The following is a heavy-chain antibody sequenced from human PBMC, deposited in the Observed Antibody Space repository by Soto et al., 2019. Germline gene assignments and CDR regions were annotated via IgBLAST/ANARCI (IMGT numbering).Heavy chain of an antibody. CDR2: ISSSSSTI. D-gene: IGHD3-3*01. CDR3: ARDITGGSTGYYYYHMDV. J-gene: IGHJ6*03. CDR1: GFSFSSYT. Sequence: GGSLRLSCAASGFSFSSYTMHWVRQAPGKGLQWISSISSSSSTIHFADSLKGRFTVSRDNAENSLYLQMNSLRVEYTAVYYCARDITGGSTGYYYYHMDVWGKGTTVTVSS. V-gene: IGHV3-48*01.